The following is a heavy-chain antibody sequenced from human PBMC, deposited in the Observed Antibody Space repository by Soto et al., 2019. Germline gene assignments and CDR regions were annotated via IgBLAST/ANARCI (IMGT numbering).Heavy chain of an antibody. V-gene: IGHV1-58*01. J-gene: IGHJ4*02. CDR1: GFTFTSSA. CDR2: IVVGSGNT. CDR3: AAVEGDGYTYFDY. Sequence: QMQLVQSGPEVKKPGTSVKVSCKASGFTFTSSAVQWVRQARGQRLEWIGWIVVGSGNTNYAQKFQERVTITRDMATSTAYMELSSLRSEDTAVYYCAAVEGDGYTYFDYWGQGTLVTVSS. D-gene: IGHD5-12*01.